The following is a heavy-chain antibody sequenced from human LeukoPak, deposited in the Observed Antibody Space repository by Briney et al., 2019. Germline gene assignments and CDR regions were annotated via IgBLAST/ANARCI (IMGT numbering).Heavy chain of an antibody. CDR1: GYTFTNYD. Sequence: ASVKVSCKASGYTFTNYDINWVRQATGQGLEWMGWMNPNSGNTGYAQKFQGRVTITRNTSISTAYMELSSLRSEDTAVYYCARGIATPVELYYWGQGTLVTVSS. V-gene: IGHV1-8*03. J-gene: IGHJ4*02. CDR3: ARGIATPVELYY. CDR2: MNPNSGNT. D-gene: IGHD1-7*01.